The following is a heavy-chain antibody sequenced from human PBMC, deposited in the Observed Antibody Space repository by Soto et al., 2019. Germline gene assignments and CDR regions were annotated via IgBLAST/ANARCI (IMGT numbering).Heavy chain of an antibody. V-gene: IGHV2-5*01. D-gene: IGHD5-12*01. J-gene: IGHJ4*02. Sequence: SVPTRVNPTQTLRKTFTFCGCSISNSRVGVGWIRQPPGKALEWLALIYWNDDKRYSPSLKSRLTITKDTSKNQVVLTMTNMDPVDTATYYCARDRIVATMGDFDYWGQGTLVTVSS. CDR3: ARDRIVATMGDFDY. CDR2: IYWNDDK. CDR1: GCSISNSRVG.